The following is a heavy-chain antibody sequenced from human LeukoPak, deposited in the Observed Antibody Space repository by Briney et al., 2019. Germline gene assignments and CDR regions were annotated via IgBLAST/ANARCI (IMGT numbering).Heavy chain of an antibody. CDR3: ARGEDYSGYDN. CDR1: GFTFSSYW. V-gene: IGHV3-74*01. Sequence: GGSLRLSCAASGFTFSSYWMHWVRQAPGKGLVWVSRINSDGSSTSYADSVKGRFTISGDNAKNTLYLQMNSLRAEDTAVYYCARGEDYSGYDNWGQGTLVTVSS. J-gene: IGHJ4*02. D-gene: IGHD5-12*01. CDR2: INSDGSST.